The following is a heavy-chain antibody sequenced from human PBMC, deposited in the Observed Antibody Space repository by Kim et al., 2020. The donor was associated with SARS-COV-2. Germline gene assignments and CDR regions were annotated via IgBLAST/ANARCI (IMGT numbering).Heavy chain of an antibody. CDR3: ARGGDYGALYYYYYGMDV. Sequence: SETLSLTCTVSGGSISSYYWSWIRQPPGKGLEWIGYIYYSGSTNYNPSLKSRVTISVDTSKNQFSLKLSSVTAADTAVYYCARGGDYGALYYYYYGMDVWGQGTTVTVSS. V-gene: IGHV4-59*01. CDR1: GGSISSYY. J-gene: IGHJ6*02. CDR2: IYYSGST. D-gene: IGHD4-17*01.